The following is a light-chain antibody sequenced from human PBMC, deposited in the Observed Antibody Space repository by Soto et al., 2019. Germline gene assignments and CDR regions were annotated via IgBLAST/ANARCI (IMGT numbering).Light chain of an antibody. CDR2: DAS. CDR1: QTITTW. V-gene: IGKV1-5*01. Sequence: DIRVNQSPPTLSASVGDRVTITCRASQTITTWMAWYQQKPGKAPKLLVYDASTLQSGVATRFSGSGSGTEFTLIISGLQPEDSATYYCQQYTNTNNPWMFGQGTKVDIK. J-gene: IGKJ1*01. CDR3: QQYTNTNNPWM.